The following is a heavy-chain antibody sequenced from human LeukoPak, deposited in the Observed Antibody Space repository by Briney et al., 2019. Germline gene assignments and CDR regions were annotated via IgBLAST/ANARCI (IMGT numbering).Heavy chain of an antibody. CDR2: ISYDESNK. D-gene: IGHD1-1*01. J-gene: IGHJ4*02. CDR1: GFTFSSYS. Sequence: PGGSLRLSCAASGFTFSSYSMHWVRQAPGKGLEWVAVISYDESNKYYAASVKGRFTISRDNSKNTLYLQMSSLKTEDTSVYYCARDFPNYYFDYWGQGTLVTVSS. CDR3: ARDFPNYYFDY. V-gene: IGHV3-30-3*01.